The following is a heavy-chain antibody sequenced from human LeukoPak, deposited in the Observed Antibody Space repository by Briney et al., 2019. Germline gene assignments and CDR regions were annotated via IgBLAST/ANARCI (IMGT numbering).Heavy chain of an antibody. D-gene: IGHD1-26*01. V-gene: IGHV4-34*01. CDR3: ARGDVGPRLGY. CDR1: GGSFSGYY. Sequence: PSETLSLTCAVYGGSFSGYYWSWIRQAPGKGLEWIAEMNPRGGTDYTPSLKSRVTISVDTSKNQFSLKMTSVTAADTAVYYCARGDVGPRLGYWGQGTLVTVS. J-gene: IGHJ4*02. CDR2: MNPRGGT.